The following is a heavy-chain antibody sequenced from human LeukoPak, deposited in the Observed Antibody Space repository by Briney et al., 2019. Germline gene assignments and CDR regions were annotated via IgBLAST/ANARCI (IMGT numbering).Heavy chain of an antibody. CDR2: NSAYNGNT. D-gene: IGHD2-2*01. CDR3: ARAGYCSSTSCPYNNWFDP. V-gene: IGHV1-18*01. J-gene: IGHJ5*02. Sequence: ASVKVSCKASGYTFTSYGISWVRQAPGQGLEWMGWNSAYNGNTNYAQKLQGRVTMTTDTSTSTAYMELRSLRSDDTAVYYCARAGYCSSTSCPYNNWFDPWGQGTLVTVSS. CDR1: GYTFTSYG.